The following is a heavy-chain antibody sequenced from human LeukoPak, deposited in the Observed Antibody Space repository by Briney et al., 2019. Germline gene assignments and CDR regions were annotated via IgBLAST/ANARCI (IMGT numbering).Heavy chain of an antibody. J-gene: IGHJ4*02. CDR2: ISYDGSNK. CDR3: AKGGGYCSSTSCYAD. D-gene: IGHD2-2*01. V-gene: IGHV3-30*18. Sequence: GGSLRLSCAASGFTFSSYGMHWVRQAPGKGLEWVAVISYDGSNKYYADSVKGRFTISRDNSKNTLYLQMNSLRAEDTAVYYCAKGGGYCSSTSCYADWGQGTLVTVSS. CDR1: GFTFSSYG.